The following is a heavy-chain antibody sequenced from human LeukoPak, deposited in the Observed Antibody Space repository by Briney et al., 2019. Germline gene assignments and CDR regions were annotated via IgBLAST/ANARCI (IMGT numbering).Heavy chain of an antibody. CDR2: INPNSGGT. CDR1: GYTFTGYY. D-gene: IGHD4-17*01. Sequence: ASVKVSCKASGYTFTGYYMHWVRQAPGQGLEWMGWINPNSGGTNYAQKFQGRVTMTRDTPISTAYMELSRLRSDDTAVYYCARVGTTVTSYDYWGQGTLVTVSS. J-gene: IGHJ4*02. CDR3: ARVGTTVTSYDY. V-gene: IGHV1-2*02.